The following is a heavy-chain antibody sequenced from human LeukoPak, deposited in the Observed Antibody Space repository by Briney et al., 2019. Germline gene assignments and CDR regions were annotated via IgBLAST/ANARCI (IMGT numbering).Heavy chain of an antibody. J-gene: IGHJ4*02. CDR3: ARDRAYSDYKGTTYYFDY. CDR1: GGSFSGYY. Sequence: SETLSLTCAVYGGSFSGYYWSWIRQPPGKGLEWIGEINHSGSTNYNPSLKSRVTISVDTSKNQFSLKLSSVTAADTAVYYCARDRAYSDYKGTTYYFDYWGQGTLVTVSS. CDR2: INHSGST. V-gene: IGHV4-34*01. D-gene: IGHD3-10*01.